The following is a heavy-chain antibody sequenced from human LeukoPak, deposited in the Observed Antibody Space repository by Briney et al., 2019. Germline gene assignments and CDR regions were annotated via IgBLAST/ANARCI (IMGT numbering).Heavy chain of an antibody. V-gene: IGHV1-58*01. Sequence: SVKVSYKASGFTLTNLVWRWVQQPGGQPLNWIEWFVFGGGNTNYAQKFQERVTITRDMSTSTAYMELSSLRSEDTAVYYCAAHKGHYDILTGYHPFDYWGQGTLVTVSS. CDR1: GFTLTNLV. D-gene: IGHD3-9*01. J-gene: IGHJ4*02. CDR2: FVFGGGNT. CDR3: AAHKGHYDILTGYHPFDY.